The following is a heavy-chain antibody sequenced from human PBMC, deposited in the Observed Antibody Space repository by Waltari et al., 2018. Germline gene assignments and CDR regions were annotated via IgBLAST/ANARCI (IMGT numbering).Heavy chain of an antibody. J-gene: IGHJ4*02. V-gene: IGHV1-69*05. CDR2: IIPIFGTA. CDR1: GGTFSSHA. CDR3: ARGDTAMAPIDY. D-gene: IGHD5-18*01. Sequence: QVQLVQSGAEVKKPGSSVKVYCKASGGTFSSHAISLLRQAPGQGLEWMGGIIPIFGTANYAQKFQGRVTITTDESTSTAYMELSSLRSEDTAVYYCARGDTAMAPIDYWGQGTLVTVSS.